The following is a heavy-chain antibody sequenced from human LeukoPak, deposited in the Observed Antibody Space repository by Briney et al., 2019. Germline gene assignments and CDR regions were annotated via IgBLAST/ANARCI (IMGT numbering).Heavy chain of an antibody. V-gene: IGHV1-24*01. D-gene: IGHD1-7*01. Sequence: ASVKVSCKVSGYTLTELSMHWVRQAPGKGLEWMGGFDPEDGETIYAQKFQGRVTMTEDTSTDTAYMELSSLRSEDTAVYYCATGNWNYDENYMDVWGKGTTVTVSS. CDR2: FDPEDGET. CDR1: GYTLTELS. J-gene: IGHJ6*03. CDR3: ATGNWNYDENYMDV.